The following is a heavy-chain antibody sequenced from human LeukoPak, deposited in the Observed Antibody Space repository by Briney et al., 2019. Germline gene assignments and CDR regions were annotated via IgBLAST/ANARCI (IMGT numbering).Heavy chain of an antibody. J-gene: IGHJ4*02. CDR1: GFTFSTYV. CDR2: ISSNGDNT. Sequence: QLGGSLRLSCSVPGFTFSTYVMHWVRQAPGKGLEYVSAISSNGDNTYYADSVKGRFTISRDNSKNTLYLQMSSLRADDTAVYYCVRGTGYWGQGTLVTVSS. CDR3: VRGTGY. V-gene: IGHV3-64D*06.